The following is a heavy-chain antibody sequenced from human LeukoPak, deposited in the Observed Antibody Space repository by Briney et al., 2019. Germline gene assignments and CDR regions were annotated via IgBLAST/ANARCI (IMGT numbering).Heavy chain of an antibody. CDR3: ARDPHALDY. V-gene: IGHV3-48*02. CDR1: GFSFSTYS. CDR2: IHSGGTTI. Sequence: PGGSLRLSCATSGFSFSTYSMNWVRQAPGKGLEWVSYIHSGGTTIYYADSVEGRFTISRDNAKNSLYLQMNSLRDEDTAVYHCARDPHALDYWGQGTLVTVSS. J-gene: IGHJ4*02.